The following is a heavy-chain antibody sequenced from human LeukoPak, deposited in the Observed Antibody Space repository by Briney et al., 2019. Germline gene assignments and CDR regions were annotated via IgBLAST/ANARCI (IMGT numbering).Heavy chain of an antibody. V-gene: IGHV3-74*01. CDR3: ARVGPRYCSGGSCSDAFDI. Sequence: PGGSLRLSCAASGFTFSSYWMHWVRQAPGKGLVWVSRINSDGSSTSYADSVKGRFTISRDNAKNTLYLQMNSLRAEDTAVYYCARVGPRYCSGGSCSDAFDIWGQGTMVTVSS. CDR1: GFTFSSYW. D-gene: IGHD2-15*01. CDR2: INSDGSST. J-gene: IGHJ3*02.